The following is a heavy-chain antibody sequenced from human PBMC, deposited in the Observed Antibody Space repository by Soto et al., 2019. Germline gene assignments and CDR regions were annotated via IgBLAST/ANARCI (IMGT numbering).Heavy chain of an antibody. Sequence: SQQSCWEGPVGSVARDRDGPVRQMTRKGREWMGIIYPGDSDTRYSPSFQGPVTISADKSISTAYMQWSSLKASDTAMYYCARPRRSGWPGLIPVPWFAPWGQGTPVTVSS. CDR2: IYPGDSDT. CDR3: ARPRRSGWPGLIPVPWFAP. J-gene: IGHJ5*02. D-gene: IGHD6-19*01. CDR1: VGSVARDR. V-gene: IGHV5-51*01.